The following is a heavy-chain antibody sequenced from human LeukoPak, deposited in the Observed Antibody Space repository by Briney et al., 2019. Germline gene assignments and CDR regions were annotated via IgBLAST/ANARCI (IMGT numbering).Heavy chain of an antibody. CDR1: GFTFSSYA. Sequence: PGRFLRLSCAASGFTFSSYAMHWVRQAPGKGLEWVAVISYDGSNKYYADSVKGRFTISRDNSKNTLYLQMNSLRAEDTAVYYCARYPGTPYSGYDYYFDYWGQGTLVTVSS. J-gene: IGHJ4*02. CDR2: ISYDGSNK. D-gene: IGHD5-12*01. V-gene: IGHV3-30*04. CDR3: ARYPGTPYSGYDYYFDY.